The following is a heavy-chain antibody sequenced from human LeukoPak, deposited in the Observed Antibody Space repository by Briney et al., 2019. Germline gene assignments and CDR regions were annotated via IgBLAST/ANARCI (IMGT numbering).Heavy chain of an antibody. CDR1: RFTFSSYW. J-gene: IGHJ3*01. CDR3: ARKTGSKNAFDV. CDR2: IHSDGSST. Sequence: GGSLRLSCAAYRFTFSSYWMHWVRQAPGKGLVWVSCIHSDGSSTTYADSVKGRFTISRDNAKNTLYLQMNSLRAEDTAVYYCARKTGSKNAFDVWGQATMVTVS. D-gene: IGHD1-26*01. V-gene: IGHV3-74*01.